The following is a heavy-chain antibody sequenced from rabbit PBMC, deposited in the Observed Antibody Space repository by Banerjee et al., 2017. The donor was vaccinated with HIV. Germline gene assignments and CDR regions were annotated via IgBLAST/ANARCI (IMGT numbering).Heavy chain of an antibody. V-gene: IGHV1S45*01. D-gene: IGHD6-1*01. Sequence: QEQLEESGGDLVKPEGSLTLTCTASGFDFSSYGLSWVRQAPGKGLEWIGYIDPVFGSTYYASWVNGRFTISKTSSTTVTLQMTSLTVADTATYFCARDQGTYGYGGYASPFNLWGQGTLVTVS. CDR2: IDPVFGST. CDR3: ARDQGTYGYGGYASPFNL. CDR1: GFDFSSYG. J-gene: IGHJ4*01.